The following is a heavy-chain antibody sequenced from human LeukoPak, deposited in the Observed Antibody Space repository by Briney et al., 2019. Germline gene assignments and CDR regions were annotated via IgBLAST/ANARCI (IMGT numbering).Heavy chain of an antibody. CDR3: AKDHRITIFGVVISAWFDP. Sequence: PGGSLRLSCAASGFTFSSYSMNWVRQAPGKGLEWVSSISSSSSYIYYADSVKGRFTISRDNAKNSLYLQMNSLRAEDTAVYYCAKDHRITIFGVVISAWFDPWGQGTLVTVSS. V-gene: IGHV3-21*04. D-gene: IGHD3-3*01. CDR1: GFTFSSYS. CDR2: ISSSSSYI. J-gene: IGHJ5*02.